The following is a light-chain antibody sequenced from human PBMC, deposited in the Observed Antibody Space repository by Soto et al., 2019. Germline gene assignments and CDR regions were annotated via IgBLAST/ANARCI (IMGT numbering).Light chain of an antibody. CDR1: KSDIGVYDF. Sequence: QSALTQPPSASGSPGQSVTISCTGTKSDIGVYDFVSWYQHHPGKAPRLIIYEVVQRPSGVPDRFSGSKSGNTASLTISGLQTEDEADYYCCSYAGSSNLVAFGGGTKLTVL. CDR2: EVV. J-gene: IGLJ2*01. CDR3: CSYAGSSNLVA. V-gene: IGLV2-8*01.